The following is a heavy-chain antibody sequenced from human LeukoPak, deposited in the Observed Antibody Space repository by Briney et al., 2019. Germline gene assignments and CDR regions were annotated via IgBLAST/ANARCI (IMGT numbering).Heavy chain of an antibody. Sequence: GGSLRLSCAASGFTFSSYWMSWVRQAPGKGLEWVANIKQDGSEKYYVDSVKGRFTISRDNAKNSLYLQMNSLRAEDTAVYYCARDDRFGEEGHAFDIWGQGTMVTVSS. CDR3: ARDDRFGEEGHAFDI. V-gene: IGHV3-7*01. CDR1: GFTFSSYW. CDR2: IKQDGSEK. J-gene: IGHJ3*02. D-gene: IGHD3-10*01.